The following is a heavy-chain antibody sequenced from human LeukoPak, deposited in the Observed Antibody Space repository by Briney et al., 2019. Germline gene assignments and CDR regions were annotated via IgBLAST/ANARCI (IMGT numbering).Heavy chain of an antibody. CDR3: ARVHSTNAFDI. J-gene: IGHJ3*02. CDR1: GFTFSDYY. V-gene: IGHV3-11*06. D-gene: IGHD2-21*01. Sequence: GGSLRLSCAASGFTFSDYYMSWIRQAPGKGLEWVSYISSSSSYTNYADSVKGRFIISRDNAKNSLYLQMNSLRAEDTAVYYCARVHSTNAFDIWGQGTMVTVSS. CDR2: ISSSSSYT.